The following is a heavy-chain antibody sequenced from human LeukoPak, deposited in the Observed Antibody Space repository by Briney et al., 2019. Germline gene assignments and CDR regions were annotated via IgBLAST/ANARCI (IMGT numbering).Heavy chain of an antibody. J-gene: IGHJ6*02. D-gene: IGHD6-13*01. V-gene: IGHV1-18*01. CDR1: GYTFTSYG. CDR3: ARDGYSSSWFYYYYYGMDV. Sequence: ASVKVSCKASGYTFTSYGISWVRQAPGQGLEWMGWISAYNGNTNYAQKLQGRVTMTTDTSTSTAYMELRSLRSDDTAVYYCARDGYSSSWFYYYYYGMDVWGQGTTVTVSS. CDR2: ISAYNGNT.